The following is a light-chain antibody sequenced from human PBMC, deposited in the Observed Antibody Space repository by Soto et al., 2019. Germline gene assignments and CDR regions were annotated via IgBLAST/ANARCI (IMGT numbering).Light chain of an antibody. CDR2: GAS. J-gene: IGKJ5*01. CDR3: QQYGISPPIT. CDR1: QSVSSRY. V-gene: IGKV3-20*01. Sequence: EIVLTQSPGTLSLSPGERATLSCRASQSVSSRYLAWYQQKPGQAPRLLIYGASSSATGIPDRFSGSGSGTDFTLTISRLEPEDFAVYYCQQYGISPPITFGQGTRLEIK.